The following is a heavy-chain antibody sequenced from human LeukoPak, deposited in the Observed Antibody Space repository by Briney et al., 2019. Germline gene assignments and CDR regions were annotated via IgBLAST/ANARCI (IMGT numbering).Heavy chain of an antibody. CDR1: GFTFDDYA. Sequence: PGGSLRLSCAVSGFTFDDYAMHWVRQAPGKGLEWVSVISGDGGSTYYADSVKGRFTISRDNSKNTLYLQMNSLRAEDTAVYYCAKDLNQYYDFWSGYYGNAFDIWGQGTMVTVSS. CDR3: AKDLNQYYDFWSGYYGNAFDI. D-gene: IGHD3-3*01. CDR2: ISGDGGST. J-gene: IGHJ3*02. V-gene: IGHV3-43*02.